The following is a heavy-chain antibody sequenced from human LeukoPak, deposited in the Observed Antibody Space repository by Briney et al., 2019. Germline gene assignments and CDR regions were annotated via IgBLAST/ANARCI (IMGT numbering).Heavy chain of an antibody. V-gene: IGHV4-38-2*02. J-gene: IGHJ4*02. D-gene: IGHD2-2*01. CDR2: IYHSGST. Sequence: SETLSLTCTVSGCSISSGYYWGWIRQPPGKGLEWIGSIYHSGSTYYNPSLKRRVTISVDTSKNRFSLKLSSVTAADTAVYYCARSPVRCSSTTCFGFYFDYWGQGTLVTVSS. CDR1: GCSISSGYY. CDR3: ARSPVRCSSTTCFGFYFDY.